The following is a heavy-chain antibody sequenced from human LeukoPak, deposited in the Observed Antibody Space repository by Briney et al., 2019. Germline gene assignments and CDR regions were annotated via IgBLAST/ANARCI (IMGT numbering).Heavy chain of an antibody. D-gene: IGHD3-10*01. CDR1: GFTFSNYW. Sequence: GGSLRLSCAASGFTFSNYWMSWVRQAPGKGLEWVSYISSSGSTIYYADSVKGRFTISRDNAKNSLYLQMNSLRAEDTAVYYCARGSHFGGFYYYYGMDVWGQGTTVTVSS. CDR3: ARGSHFGGFYYYYGMDV. CDR2: ISSSGSTI. J-gene: IGHJ6*02. V-gene: IGHV3-48*04.